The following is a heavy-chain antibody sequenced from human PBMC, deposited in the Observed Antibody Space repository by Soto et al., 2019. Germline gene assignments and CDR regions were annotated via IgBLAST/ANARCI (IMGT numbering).Heavy chain of an antibody. CDR1: GGTFSSYA. Sequence: QVPLVQSGAEVKKPGSSVKVSCKASGGTFSSYAISWVRQAPGQGLEWMGGIIPIFGTANYAQKFQGRVTITADEATSTAYMELSSLRSEDTAVYYCARDREVERSGGSAYGMDVWGQGTTVTVSS. CDR3: ARDREVERSGGSAYGMDV. D-gene: IGHD1-26*01. CDR2: IIPIFGTA. V-gene: IGHV1-69*01. J-gene: IGHJ6*02.